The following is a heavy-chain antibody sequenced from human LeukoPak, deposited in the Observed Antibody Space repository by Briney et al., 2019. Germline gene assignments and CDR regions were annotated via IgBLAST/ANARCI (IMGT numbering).Heavy chain of an antibody. J-gene: IGHJ4*02. CDR2: ISSSSSTI. V-gene: IGHV3-48*01. D-gene: IGHD3-22*01. CDR3: ARAPGDSSGYH. CDR1: GFTFSSYS. Sequence: PGGSLRLSCAASGFTFSSYSMNWVRQAPGKGLEWVSYISSSSSTIYYADSVKGRFTISRDNAKNSLYLQMNSLRAEDTAVYYCARAPGDSSGYHWGQGTLVTVSS.